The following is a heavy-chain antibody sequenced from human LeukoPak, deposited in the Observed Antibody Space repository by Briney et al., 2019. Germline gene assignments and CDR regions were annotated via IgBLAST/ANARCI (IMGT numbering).Heavy chain of an antibody. D-gene: IGHD4-23*01. CDR2: IIPIFGTA. CDR3: ARCYGGNSGYYYYMDV. CDR1: GGTFSSYA. V-gene: IGHV1-69*05. J-gene: IGHJ6*03. Sequence: GASVKVSCKASGGTFSSYAISWVRQAPGQGLEWMGGIIPIFGTANYAQKFQGRVTITTDESTSTAYMELSSLRSEDTAVYYCARCYGGNSGYYYYMDVWGKGTTVTVSS.